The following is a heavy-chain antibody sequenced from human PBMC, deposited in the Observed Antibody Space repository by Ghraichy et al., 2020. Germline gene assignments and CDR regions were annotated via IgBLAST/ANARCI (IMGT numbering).Heavy chain of an antibody. CDR1: GFTFSSYA. D-gene: IGHD3-10*01. Sequence: GGSLRLSCAASGFTFSSYAMHWVRQAPGKGLEYVSAISSNGGSTYYANSVKGRFTISRDNSKNTLYLQMGSLRAEDMAVYYCARDGPLLWFGELFAYYFDYWGQGTLVTVSS. V-gene: IGHV3-64*01. J-gene: IGHJ4*02. CDR3: ARDGPLLWFGELFAYYFDY. CDR2: ISSNGGST.